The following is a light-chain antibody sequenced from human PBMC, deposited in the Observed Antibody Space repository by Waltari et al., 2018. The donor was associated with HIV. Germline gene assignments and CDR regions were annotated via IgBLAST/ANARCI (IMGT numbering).Light chain of an antibody. V-gene: IGLV2-14*01. Sequence: QSALTPPPSVPGSPGQSLTLPCPGPSSHVDGYNYLSWYHQHPGKAPKLMIYDVSNRPSGVSNRFSGSKSGNTASLTISGLQAEDEADYYCSSYTISSTLVFGGGTKLTVL. CDR3: SSYTISSTLV. J-gene: IGLJ2*01. CDR1: SSHVDGYNY. CDR2: DVS.